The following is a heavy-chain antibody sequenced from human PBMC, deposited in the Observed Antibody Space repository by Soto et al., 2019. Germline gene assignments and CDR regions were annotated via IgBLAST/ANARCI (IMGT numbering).Heavy chain of an antibody. J-gene: IGHJ6*02. CDR3: AREVEGARFGELSDGMDV. CDR1: GFTFSDYY. D-gene: IGHD3-10*01. Sequence: GGSLRLSCAASGFTFSDYYMSWIRQAPGKGLEWVSYISSSSSYTNYADSVKGRFTISRDNAKNSLYLQMNSLRAEDTAVYYCAREVEGARFGELSDGMDVWGQGTTVTVSS. V-gene: IGHV3-11*06. CDR2: ISSSSSYT.